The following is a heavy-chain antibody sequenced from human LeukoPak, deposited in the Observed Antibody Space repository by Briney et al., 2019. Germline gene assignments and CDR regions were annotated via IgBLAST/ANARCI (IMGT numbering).Heavy chain of an antibody. V-gene: IGHV3-21*01. CDR2: ISSSSSYI. J-gene: IGHJ4*02. D-gene: IGHD3-10*01. CDR3: ARDYYGSGSVLDY. CDR1: GFTLSSYS. Sequence: GGSLRLSCAASGFTLSSYSMNWVRHAPGKGLEWVSSISSSSSYIYYAHSVKGRFTISRDNTKNSLYLQMNSLRAEDTAVYYCARDYYGSGSVLDYWGQGTLVTVSS.